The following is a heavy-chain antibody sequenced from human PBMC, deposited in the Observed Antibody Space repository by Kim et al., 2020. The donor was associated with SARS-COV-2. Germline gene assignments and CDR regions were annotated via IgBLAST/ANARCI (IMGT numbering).Heavy chain of an antibody. V-gene: IGHV3-74*01. CDR2: VNTDSTA. CDR3: AREGCSNWYDY. CDR1: GFTLSSSW. J-gene: IGHJ5*01. Sequence: GGSLRLSCAVSGFTLSSSWVHWVRQAPGKGLVWVSLVNTDSTADYPDSVRGRLTISRDNAKNTLNLPMNDLRPEDTGVYYCAREGCSNWYDYWGQGTLVTVSS.